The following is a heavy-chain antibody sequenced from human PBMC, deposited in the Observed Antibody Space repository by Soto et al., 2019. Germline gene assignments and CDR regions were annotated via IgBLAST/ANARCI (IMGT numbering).Heavy chain of an antibody. CDR2: IYYSGST. J-gene: IGHJ4*02. D-gene: IGHD3-3*01. CDR3: ARARRYDFWPHVDY. CDR1: GGSISSGDYY. V-gene: IGHV4-30-4*01. Sequence: PSATLSLTCTVSGGSISSGDYYWSWIRQPPGKGLEWIGYIYYSGSTYYNPSLKSRVTISVDTSKNQFSLKLSSVTAADTAVYYCARARRYDFWPHVDYWGQGTLVTVSS.